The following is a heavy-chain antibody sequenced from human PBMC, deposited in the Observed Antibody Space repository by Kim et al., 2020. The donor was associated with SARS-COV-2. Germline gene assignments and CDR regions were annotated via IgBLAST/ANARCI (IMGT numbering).Heavy chain of an antibody. CDR2: IYTSGST. V-gene: IGHV4-4*07. CDR3: SGVAFRSYFDSSGFYSYY. Sequence: SETLSLTCTVSGGSISSYYWSWIRQPAGKGLEWIGRIYTSGSTNYNPSLKSRVTMSVDTSKNQFSLKLSSVTAGARPVFYCSGVAFRSYFDSSGFYSYY. J-gene: IGHJ6*01. D-gene: IGHD3-22*01. CDR1: GGSISSYY.